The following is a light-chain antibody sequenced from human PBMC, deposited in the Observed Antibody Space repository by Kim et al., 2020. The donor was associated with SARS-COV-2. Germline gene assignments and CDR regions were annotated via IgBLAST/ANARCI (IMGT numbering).Light chain of an antibody. Sequence: DIQLTQSPSFLSASVGDRVTITCRARQGISSYLAWYQQKPGKAPKLLIYAASTLQSGVPSRFSGSGSGTEFTLTISSLQPENFATYYCQQLNSYPHSFGQGTNLAI. V-gene: IGKV1-9*01. CDR2: AAS. J-gene: IGKJ2*01. CDR3: QQLNSYPHS. CDR1: QGISSY.